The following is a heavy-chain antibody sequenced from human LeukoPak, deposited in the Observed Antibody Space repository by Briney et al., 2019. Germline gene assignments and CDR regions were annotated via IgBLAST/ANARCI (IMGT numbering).Heavy chain of an antibody. CDR1: GGSISSYY. V-gene: IGHV4-59*12. CDR3: ARDEAVAGSFDY. CDR2: FYYSGGT. D-gene: IGHD6-19*01. Sequence: SETLSLTCTVSGGSISSYYWSWIRQPPGKGLEYIGYFYYSGGTNYNPSLKSRVTISVDTSKNQFSLKLSSVTAADTAVYYCARDEAVAGSFDYWGQGTLVTVSS. J-gene: IGHJ4*02.